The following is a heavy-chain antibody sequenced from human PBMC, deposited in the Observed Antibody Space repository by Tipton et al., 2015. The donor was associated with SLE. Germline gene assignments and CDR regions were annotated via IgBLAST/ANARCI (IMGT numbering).Heavy chain of an antibody. CDR1: GGSISSSSYY. CDR2: IYYSGST. Sequence: GLVKPSETLSLTCTVSGGSISSSSYYWGWIRQPPGKGLEWIGSIYYSGSTYYNPSLKSRVTISVDTSKNQFSLKLSSVTAADTAVYYCARTLIVVVPPGIQYYYFMDVWGKGTTVTVSS. D-gene: IGHD2-2*01. V-gene: IGHV4-39*07. J-gene: IGHJ6*03. CDR3: ARTLIVVVPPGIQYYYFMDV.